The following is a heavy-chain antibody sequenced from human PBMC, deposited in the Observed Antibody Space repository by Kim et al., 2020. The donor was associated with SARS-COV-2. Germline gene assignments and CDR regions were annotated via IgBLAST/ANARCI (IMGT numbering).Heavy chain of an antibody. CDR2: ISGSGGKT. J-gene: IGHJ4*02. CDR3: AKDKENSDWPTPDY. D-gene: IGHD6-19*01. V-gene: IGHV3-23*01. Sequence: GGSLRLSCAASEFTFSYYAMTWVRQAPGKGLEWVSAISGSGGKTYYADSVKGRFTISRDNSKNTLYLQMNSLRADDTAVYYCAKDKENSDWPTPDYWGQG. CDR1: EFTFSYYA.